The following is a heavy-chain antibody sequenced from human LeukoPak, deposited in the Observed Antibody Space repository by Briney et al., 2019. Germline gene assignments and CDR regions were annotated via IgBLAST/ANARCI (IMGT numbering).Heavy chain of an antibody. J-gene: IGHJ4*02. CDR2: ITSTGSPT. V-gene: IGHV3-48*03. Sequence: GGSLRLSCAASGFTFSDYEINWVRQAPGKELEWVSHITSTGSPTHYADSVKGRFTISRDNAHNSVYLQMNSLRAEDTAVYYCARDRGNWAFDYWGQGTLVAVSS. CDR1: GFTFSDYE. D-gene: IGHD1-1*01. CDR3: ARDRGNWAFDY.